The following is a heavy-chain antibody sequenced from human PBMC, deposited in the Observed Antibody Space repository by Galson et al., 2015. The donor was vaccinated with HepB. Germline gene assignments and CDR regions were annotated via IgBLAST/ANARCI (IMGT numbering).Heavy chain of an antibody. D-gene: IGHD3-22*01. J-gene: IGHJ4*02. Sequence: ETLSLTCAVYGGSFSGYYWSWIRQPPGKGLEWIGEINHSGSTNYNPSLKSRVTISVDTSKNQFSLKLSSVTAADTAVYYCARGSRGGDYYDTSPFDYWGQGTLVTVSS. CDR3: ARGSRGGDYYDTSPFDY. V-gene: IGHV4-34*01. CDR2: INHSGST. CDR1: GGSFSGYY.